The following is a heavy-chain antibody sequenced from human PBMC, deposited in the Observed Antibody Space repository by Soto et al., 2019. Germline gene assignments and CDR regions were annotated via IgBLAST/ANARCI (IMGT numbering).Heavy chain of an antibody. CDR1: GGTFSSYT. D-gene: IGHD3-9*01. J-gene: IGHJ4*02. CDR2: IIPILGIA. CDR3: ARGGGPPYYDIVTGFGPTFDY. Sequence: QVQLVQSGAEVKKPGSSVKVSCKASGGTFSSYTISWVRQAPGQGLEWMGRIIPILGIANYAQKFQCRVTITADKSTSTAYMELSSLRSEDTAVYYCARGGGPPYYDIVTGFGPTFDYWGQGTLVTVSS. V-gene: IGHV1-69*02.